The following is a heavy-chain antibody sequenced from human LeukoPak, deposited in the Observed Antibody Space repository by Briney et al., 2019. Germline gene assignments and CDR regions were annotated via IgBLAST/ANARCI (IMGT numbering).Heavy chain of an antibody. CDR1: GGSFSGYY. J-gene: IGHJ4*02. Sequence: SETLSLTCAVYGGSFSGYYWSWIRQPPGKGLEWIGEINHSGSTNYNPSLKSRVTISADTSKNQSSLQLTSVTAADTAVYYCASLGSNDYWGQGTLVTVSS. CDR3: ASLGSNDY. V-gene: IGHV4-34*01. CDR2: INHSGST. D-gene: IGHD2-15*01.